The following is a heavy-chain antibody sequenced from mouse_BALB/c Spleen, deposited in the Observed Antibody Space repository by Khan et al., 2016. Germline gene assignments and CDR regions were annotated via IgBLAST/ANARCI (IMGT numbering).Heavy chain of an antibody. D-gene: IGHD1-2*01. V-gene: IGHV1-7*01. CDR3: ARGVYGDY. J-gene: IGHJ2*01. Sequence: QVQLQQSGAELAKPGASVKMSCKASGYTFTSYWMHWVKQRPGQGLEWIGYINHSTGYIEYNNKLNDKATLTTDRSSSTAYMHLSRLASEYSAVYYCARGVYGDYWGLRTTLTVSS. CDR2: INHSTGYI. CDR1: GYTFTSYW.